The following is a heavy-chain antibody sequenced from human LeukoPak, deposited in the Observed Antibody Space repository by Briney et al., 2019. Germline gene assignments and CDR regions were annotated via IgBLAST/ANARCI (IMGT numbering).Heavy chain of an antibody. Sequence: GGSLRLSCAASGFSFSKFGMHWVRQARGKGREGGAVISYDGSNKYFADSVKGGYNIYRDNYKNTLYLQMTSLRAEDTAVYYCATQDGYDNSGHYGYWGQGTLVTVSS. J-gene: IGHJ4*02. V-gene: IGHV3-30*03. CDR1: GFSFSKFG. CDR2: ISYDGSNK. CDR3: ATQDGYDNSGHYGY. D-gene: IGHD3-22*01.